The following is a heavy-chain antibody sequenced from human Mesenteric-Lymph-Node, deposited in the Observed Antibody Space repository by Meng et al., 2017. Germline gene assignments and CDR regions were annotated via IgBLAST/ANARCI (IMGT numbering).Heavy chain of an antibody. D-gene: IGHD2-2*01. V-gene: IGHV4-34*01. Sequence: SETLSLTCAVYGGSFSGYYWSWIRQPPGKGLEWIGEINHSGSTNYNPSLKSRVTISVDTSRNQFSLKLSSVTAADTAVYYCARVADDQLPQRYYYGMDVWGQGTTVTVSS. CDR3: ARVADDQLPQRYYYGMDV. CDR1: GGSFSGYY. J-gene: IGHJ6*02. CDR2: INHSGST.